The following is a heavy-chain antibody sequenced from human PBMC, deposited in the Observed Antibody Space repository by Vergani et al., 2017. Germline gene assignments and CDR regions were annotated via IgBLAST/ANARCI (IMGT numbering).Heavy chain of an antibody. CDR2: ISSSSSYI. CDR3: ARVGGGSCYDY. CDR1: GFTFSSYS. V-gene: IGHV3-21*01. Sequence: EVQLVESGGGLVKPGGSLRLSCAASGFTFSSYSMNWVRQATGKGLEWVSSISSSSSYIYYADSVKGRFTISRDNAKNSLYLQMNSLRAEDTAVYYCARVGGGSCYDYWGQGTLVTVSS. D-gene: IGHD2-15*01. J-gene: IGHJ4*02.